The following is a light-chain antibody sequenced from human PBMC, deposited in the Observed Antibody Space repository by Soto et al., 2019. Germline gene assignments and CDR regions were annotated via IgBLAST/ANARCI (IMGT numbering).Light chain of an antibody. CDR1: QSISSW. CDR2: KAS. J-gene: IGKJ5*01. CDR3: QHYNSYPLT. Sequence: DIQMTQSPSTLSASVGDRVTITCRASQSISSWLAWYQQKPGKAPKLLSYKASSLESGVPSMFSGSGSGTEFTLTISTLQPDDFATYYCQHYNSYPLTFGQVTRLEIK. V-gene: IGKV1-5*03.